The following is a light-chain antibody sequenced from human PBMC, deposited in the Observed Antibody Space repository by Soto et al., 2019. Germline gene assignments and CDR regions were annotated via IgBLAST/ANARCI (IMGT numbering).Light chain of an antibody. V-gene: IGLV2-14*01. CDR1: SSDVGGYNY. J-gene: IGLJ2*01. CDR3: SSYTISSTLV. CDR2: DVS. Sequence: QSALTQPASVSGSPGQSITISCTGTSSDVGGYNYVSWYQQHPGKAPKLMIYDVSNRPSGVSNLFSGSKSCNTASLTITRLQAEEEADYYCSSYTISSTLVLGGGTKLTVL.